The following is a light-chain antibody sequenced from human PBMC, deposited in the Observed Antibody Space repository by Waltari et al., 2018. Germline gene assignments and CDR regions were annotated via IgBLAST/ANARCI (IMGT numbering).Light chain of an antibody. CDR2: WTS. CDR3: QQYYISPWT. Sequence: DIVMTQSPDSLAVSLGERATINCKSSQSVLYSSNNKNYLAWYQQKPGQPPKLLISWTSTRGSGVPDRISGSGSGTDFTLTISTLQAEDVAVYYCQQYYISPWTFGQGTKVEIK. CDR1: QSVLYSSNNKNY. J-gene: IGKJ1*01. V-gene: IGKV4-1*01.